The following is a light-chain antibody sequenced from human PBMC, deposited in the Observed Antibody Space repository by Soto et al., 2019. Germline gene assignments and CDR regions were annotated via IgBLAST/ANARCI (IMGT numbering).Light chain of an antibody. CDR3: QQYGVSPAT. CDR1: QSVSRNY. Sequence: EIVLTRSPGILSLSRGDGATLSCRASQSVSRNYLAWYQQNPGQAPRLLIYGTSTRASGIPARFSGSGSGTDFPRPITRLEPEDFAVYFCQQYGVSPATFGGGTKVDIK. J-gene: IGKJ4*01. V-gene: IGKV3-20*01. CDR2: GTS.